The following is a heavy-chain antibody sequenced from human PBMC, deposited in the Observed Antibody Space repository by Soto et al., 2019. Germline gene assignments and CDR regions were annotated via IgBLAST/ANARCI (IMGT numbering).Heavy chain of an antibody. CDR3: ARDKVAARRKGSNWFDP. CDR2: INPNSGGT. Sequence: ASVKVSCKASGYTFTGYYMHWVRQAPGQGLEWMGWINPNSGGTNYAQKFQGRVTMTRDTSISTAYMELSRLRSDDTAVYYCARDKVAARRKGSNWFDPWGQRTLVTVSS. V-gene: IGHV1-2*02. D-gene: IGHD6-6*01. CDR1: GYTFTGYY. J-gene: IGHJ5*02.